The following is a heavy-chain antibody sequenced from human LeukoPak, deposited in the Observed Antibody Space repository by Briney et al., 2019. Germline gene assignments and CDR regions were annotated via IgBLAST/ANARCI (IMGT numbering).Heavy chain of an antibody. Sequence: GGSLRLSCAASGFTVSSNYMSWVRQAPGKGLEWVSVIYSGGSTYYADSVKGRFTISRDNSKNTLYLQMNSLRAEDTAVYYCARDYYYASSGPTWGQGTLVTVSS. V-gene: IGHV3-53*01. CDR2: IYSGGST. D-gene: IGHD3-22*01. CDR3: ARDYYYASSGPT. CDR1: GFTVSSNY. J-gene: IGHJ5*02.